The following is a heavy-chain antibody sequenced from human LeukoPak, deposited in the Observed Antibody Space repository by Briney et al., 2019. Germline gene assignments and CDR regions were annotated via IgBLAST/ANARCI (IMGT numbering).Heavy chain of an antibody. J-gene: IGHJ4*02. CDR3: ARVTGYMIEDYFDY. CDR1: DYSISSYGY. CDR2: IYHGGNI. Sequence: SETLSLTCSVSDYSISSYGYWGWIRQSPGKGLEWIGSIYHGGNIYYNPSLKSRVTISLDTSKNQLSLKLISVTAADTAVYYCARVTGYMIEDYFDYWGQGTLVTVSS. D-gene: IGHD3-22*01. V-gene: IGHV4-38-2*02.